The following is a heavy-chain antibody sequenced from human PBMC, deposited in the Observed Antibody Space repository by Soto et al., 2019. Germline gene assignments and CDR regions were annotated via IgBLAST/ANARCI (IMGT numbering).Heavy chain of an antibody. CDR3: LYSSSSVPNPYNWFDP. CDR2: ISAYNGNT. J-gene: IGHJ5*02. V-gene: IGHV1-18*01. D-gene: IGHD6-6*01. Sequence: QVQLVQSGAEVKKPGASVKVSCKASGYTFTSYGISWVRQAPGQGLEWMGWISAYNGNTNYAQKLQGRVTMTTDTSTSTAYMELRSLRTDETAVYDCLYSSSSVPNPYNWFDPWGQGTLVSVSS. CDR1: GYTFTSYG.